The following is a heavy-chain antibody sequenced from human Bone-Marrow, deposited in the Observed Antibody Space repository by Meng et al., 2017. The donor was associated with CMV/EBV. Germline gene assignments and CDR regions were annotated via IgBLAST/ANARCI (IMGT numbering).Heavy chain of an antibody. V-gene: IGHV4-30-4*08. J-gene: IGHJ4*02. CDR3: ARDRRHSSGWSEPFDY. CDR2: IYYSGST. Sequence: QVQLQESGPGLVKPSQXLSHTCTVSGGSISSGDYYWSWIRQPPGKGLEWIGYIYYSGSTYYNPSLKSRVTISVDTSKNQFSLKLSSVTAADTAVYYCARDRRHSSGWSEPFDYWGQGTLVTVSS. D-gene: IGHD6-19*01. CDR1: GGSISSGDYY.